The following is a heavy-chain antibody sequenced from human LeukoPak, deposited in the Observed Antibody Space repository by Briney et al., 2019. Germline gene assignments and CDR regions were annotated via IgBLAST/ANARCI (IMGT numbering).Heavy chain of an antibody. D-gene: IGHD2-2*01. CDR3: ARSGGYCGSTTCHVKYFDL. CDR1: GESISSSSDY. V-gene: IGHV4-39*01. CDR2: IYYSGST. Sequence: SETLSLTCTVSGESISSSSDYWGWVRQPPGKVLEWIGSIYYSGSTYYNPSLRSRVTISVDTSKNQFSLKLSSVTAADTAVYYCARSGGYCGSTTCHVKYFDLWGHGTLVTVSS. J-gene: IGHJ2*01.